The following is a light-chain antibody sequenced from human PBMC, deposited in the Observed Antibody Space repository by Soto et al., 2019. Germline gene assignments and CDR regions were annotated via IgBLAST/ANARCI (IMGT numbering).Light chain of an antibody. V-gene: IGKV1-39*01. CDR2: GAS. Sequence: DIQMTQSPSSLSASVGDRVTITCRASQSISSYVNWYQHKVGIAPKLLIYGASTLQSGVPSRFSGSGSGKHFTLTITSLQPEDFATYFCQQSYSSPYTFGQGTKLEIK. CDR3: QQSYSSPYT. J-gene: IGKJ2*01. CDR1: QSISSY.